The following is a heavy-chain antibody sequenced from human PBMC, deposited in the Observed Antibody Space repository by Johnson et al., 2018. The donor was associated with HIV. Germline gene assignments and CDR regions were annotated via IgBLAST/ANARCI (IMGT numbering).Heavy chain of an antibody. CDR1: GFTFSSYG. CDR3: AREMAWEDAFDI. Sequence: VQLVESGGGLIQPGGSLRLSCAASGFTFSSYGLHWVRQAPGKGLEWVSYISSSGTAIYYADSVKGRFTISRDNAKNSLYLRMNSLRAEDTAVYYCAREMAWEDAFDIWGQGTMVTVSS. J-gene: IGHJ3*02. CDR2: ISSSGTAI. V-gene: IGHV3-48*04. D-gene: IGHD5-24*01.